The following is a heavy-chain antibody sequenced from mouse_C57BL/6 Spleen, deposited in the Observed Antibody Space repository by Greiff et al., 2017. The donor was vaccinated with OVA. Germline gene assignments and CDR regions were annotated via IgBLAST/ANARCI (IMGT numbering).Heavy chain of an antibody. CDR2: INPSNGGT. CDR3: ARSHYGSSWGFAY. V-gene: IGHV1-53*01. Sequence: QVQLKQPGTELVKPGASVKLSCKASGYTFTSYWMHWVKQRPGQGLEWIGNINPSNGGTNYNEKFKSKATLTVDKSSSTAYMQLSSLTSEDSAVCYCARSHYGSSWGFAYWGQGTLVTVSA. D-gene: IGHD1-1*01. CDR1: GYTFTSYW. J-gene: IGHJ3*01.